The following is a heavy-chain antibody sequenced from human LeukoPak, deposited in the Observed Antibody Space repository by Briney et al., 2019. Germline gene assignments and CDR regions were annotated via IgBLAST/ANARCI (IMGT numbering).Heavy chain of an antibody. V-gene: IGHV3-48*03. CDR2: IGSSGSTV. Sequence: GGSLRLSCAASGFTFSSYEMNWVRQAPGKGLEWVSYIGSSGSTVYYADSVKGRFTISRDNAKNSLYLQMNSLRAEDTALYYCARVRAVAGSNDAFDIWGQGTMVTVSS. D-gene: IGHD6-19*01. J-gene: IGHJ3*02. CDR3: ARVRAVAGSNDAFDI. CDR1: GFTFSSYE.